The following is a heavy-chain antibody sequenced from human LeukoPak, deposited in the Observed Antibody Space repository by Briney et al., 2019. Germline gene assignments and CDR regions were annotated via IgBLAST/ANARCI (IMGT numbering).Heavy chain of an antibody. Sequence: SVKVSCKASGYTFTGYYMHWVRQAPGQRLEWIGWIGVGSGNTNYAQKFQERVTITRDMSTSTAYMELSSLRSEDTAVYYCAAAEESIAAAGTGYFDYWGQGTLVTVSS. CDR2: IGVGSGNT. CDR1: GYTFTGYY. V-gene: IGHV1-58*02. CDR3: AAAEESIAAAGTGYFDY. J-gene: IGHJ4*02. D-gene: IGHD6-13*01.